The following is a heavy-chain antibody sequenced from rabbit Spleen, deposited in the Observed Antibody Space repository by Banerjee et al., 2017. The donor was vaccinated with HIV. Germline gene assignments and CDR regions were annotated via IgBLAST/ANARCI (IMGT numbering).Heavy chain of an antibody. CDR1: GFSFGDRDV. V-gene: IGHV1S45*01. CDR3: ARDLVGVIGWNFYL. CDR2: INTATGKA. Sequence: QEQLVESGGGLVKPTGSLTLTCKASGFSFGDRDVMCWVRQAPGKGLEWIACINTATGKAVYATWAKGRFTISRTSSTTVTLRMTSLTAADRAAYFCARDLVGVIGWNFYLWGPGTLVTVS. D-gene: IGHD1-1*01. J-gene: IGHJ4*01.